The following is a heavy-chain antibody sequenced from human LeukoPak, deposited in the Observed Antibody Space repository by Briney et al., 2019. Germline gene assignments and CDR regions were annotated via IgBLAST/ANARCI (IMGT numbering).Heavy chain of an antibody. Sequence: ASVKVSCKASGYTFTGCYMHWVRQAPGQGLEWMGWINPNSGGTNCAQKFQGRVTMTRDTSISTAYMELSRLRSDDTAVYYCARLSDSSGYYYLDYWGQGTLVTVSS. CDR3: ARLSDSSGYYYLDY. D-gene: IGHD3-22*01. CDR2: INPNSGGT. V-gene: IGHV1-2*02. J-gene: IGHJ4*02. CDR1: GYTFTGCY.